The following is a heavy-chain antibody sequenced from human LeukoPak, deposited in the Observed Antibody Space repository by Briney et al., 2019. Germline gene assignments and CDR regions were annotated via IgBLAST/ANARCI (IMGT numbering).Heavy chain of an antibody. V-gene: IGHV4-59*01. CDR3: ARYYYDSSGYPPEAFDI. D-gene: IGHD3-22*01. CDR2: IYYGGST. CDR1: GGSISSYY. J-gene: IGHJ3*02. Sequence: SETLSLTCTVSGGSISSYYWSWIRQPPGKGLEWIGYIYYGGSTNYNPSLKSRVTISVDTSKDQFSLKLSSVTAADTAVYYCARYYYDSSGYPPEAFDIWGQGTMVTVSS.